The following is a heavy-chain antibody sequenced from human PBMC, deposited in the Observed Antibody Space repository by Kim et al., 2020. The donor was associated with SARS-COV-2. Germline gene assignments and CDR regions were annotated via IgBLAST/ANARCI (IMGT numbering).Heavy chain of an antibody. CDR2: VFYSGIT. Sequence: SETLSLTCTVSGGSMNDIYWSWIRQTPGKGLEWIGYVFYSGITNYNPSLKSRVTMSLNTRRNQFSLKLSSVTAADTAVYYCARSSWGTDWYFVLWGRGT. D-gene: IGHD7-27*01. CDR3: ARSSWGTDWYFVL. V-gene: IGHV4-59*01. CDR1: GGSMNDIY. J-gene: IGHJ2*01.